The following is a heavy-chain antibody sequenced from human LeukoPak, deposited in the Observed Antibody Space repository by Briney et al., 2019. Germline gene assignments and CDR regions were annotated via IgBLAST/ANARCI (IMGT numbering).Heavy chain of an antibody. J-gene: IGHJ4*02. CDR1: GFTFSTYG. Sequence: GGSLRLSCAASGFTFSTYGMHWVRQAPGKGLEWVAVISSDGSTKYYADSVKGRFTISRDNSKNTLYLQMNSLRAEDTAVYYCAKYHYDSSGFPDYWGQGTLVTVSS. D-gene: IGHD3-22*01. CDR2: ISSDGSTK. CDR3: AKYHYDSSGFPDY. V-gene: IGHV3-30*18.